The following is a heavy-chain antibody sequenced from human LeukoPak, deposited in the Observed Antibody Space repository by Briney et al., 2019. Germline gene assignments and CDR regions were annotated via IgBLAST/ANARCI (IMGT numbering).Heavy chain of an antibody. CDR1: GGSISSRNSD. CDR3: ARRTAVAGTWAGWFDP. J-gene: IGHJ5*02. V-gene: IGHV4-39*01. CDR2: IYYSGST. D-gene: IGHD6-19*01. Sequence: SETLSLTCTVSGGSISSRNSDWGWIRQPPGKGLEWIGSIYYSGSTYYNPSLKSRVTISVDTSKNQFSLKLSSVTAADTAVYYCARRTAVAGTWAGWFDPWGQGTLVTVSS.